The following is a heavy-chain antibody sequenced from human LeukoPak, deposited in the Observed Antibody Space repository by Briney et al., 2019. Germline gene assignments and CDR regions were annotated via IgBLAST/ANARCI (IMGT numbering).Heavy chain of an antibody. CDR1: GFTFTKCA. D-gene: IGHD6-19*01. Sequence: GGSLRLSCVAAGFTFTKCAMSLIRQAPGKGLEWVAIITATGDTAYYADSVKGRFTISRDNSRNTVYMQMDSLRAEDTAIYYCAGDRNSDWYSPLDYWGQGSQVTVS. J-gene: IGHJ4*02. CDR3: AGDRNSDWYSPLDY. V-gene: IGHV3-23*01. CDR2: ITATGDTA.